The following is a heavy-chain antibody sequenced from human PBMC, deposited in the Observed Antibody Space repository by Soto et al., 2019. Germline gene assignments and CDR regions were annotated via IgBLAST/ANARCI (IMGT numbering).Heavy chain of an antibody. Sequence: SETLSLTCTVTGGSTSSYYWSWLRQPPGKGLEWIGYNSSSGSTDYNPSLKSRVTISVDTSKNQFSLKLSSATAADTAAYYCARHGGSYSFDYWGQGTLVTVS. J-gene: IGHJ4*02. V-gene: IGHV4-59*08. CDR3: ARHGGSYSFDY. CDR1: GGSTSSYY. D-gene: IGHD1-26*01. CDR2: NSSSGST.